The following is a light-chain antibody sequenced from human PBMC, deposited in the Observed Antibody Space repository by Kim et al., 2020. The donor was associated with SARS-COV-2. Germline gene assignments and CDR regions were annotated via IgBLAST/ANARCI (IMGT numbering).Light chain of an antibody. CDR3: CSYAGSYTVV. CDR2: DVT. CDR1: SSDVGGYNY. V-gene: IGLV2-11*01. Sequence: QSALTQPPSVSGSPGQSITISCTGTSSDVGGYNYVSWYQQHPGKAPKLMIYDVTKRPSGVSDRFSGSKSGNTASLTISGLQADDEADYYCCSYAGSYTVVFGGGTQLTVL. J-gene: IGLJ2*01.